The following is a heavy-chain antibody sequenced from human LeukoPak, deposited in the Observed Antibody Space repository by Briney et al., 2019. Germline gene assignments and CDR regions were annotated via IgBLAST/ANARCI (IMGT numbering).Heavy chain of an antibody. CDR2: INHSGST. CDR3: ARGRGMATIPWFDL. V-gene: IGHV4-34*01. J-gene: IGHJ5*02. CDR1: GGSFSGYY. D-gene: IGHD5-24*01. Sequence: SETLSLTCAVYGGSFSGYYWSWIRHPPGKGLEWIGEINHSGSTNYNPSRKSRVPISLDTSKDQFALKLSSVTAADTAVYYCARGRGMATIPWFDLGGQGTVVTVSS.